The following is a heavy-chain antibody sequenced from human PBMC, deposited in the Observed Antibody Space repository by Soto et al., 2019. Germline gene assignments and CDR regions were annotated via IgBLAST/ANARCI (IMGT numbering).Heavy chain of an antibody. Sequence: QVHLVESGGGLVKPGGSLRVSCAASGFTFSDHYMTWIRQAPGKGLESVAYISGSGNSINYAVSVKGRFTISRDNAKNPLYLQMNSLRADDTAVYYCSREPRLMDVWGQGTTVTVSS. V-gene: IGHV3-11*01. D-gene: IGHD3-22*01. J-gene: IGHJ6*02. CDR3: SREPRLMDV. CDR2: ISGSGNSI. CDR1: GFTFSDHY.